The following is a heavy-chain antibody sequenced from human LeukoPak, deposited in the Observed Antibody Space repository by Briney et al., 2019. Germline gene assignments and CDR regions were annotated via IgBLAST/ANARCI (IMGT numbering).Heavy chain of an antibody. CDR1: GGSISSYY. CDR2: IYTNGRT. CDR3: ARSSGYYNAFDY. Sequence: PSETLSLTCTVSGGSISSYYWSWIRQPAGKGLEWIGHIYTNGRTNYNPSLKSRVTVSVDTSKNQFSLKLSSVTAADTAVYYCARSSGYYNAFDYWGQGTLVTVSS. V-gene: IGHV4-4*07. J-gene: IGHJ4*02. D-gene: IGHD3-3*01.